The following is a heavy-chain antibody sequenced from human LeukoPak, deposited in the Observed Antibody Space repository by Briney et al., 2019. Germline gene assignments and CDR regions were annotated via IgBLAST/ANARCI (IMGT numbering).Heavy chain of an antibody. D-gene: IGHD2-15*01. V-gene: IGHV4-59*01. Sequence: PSETLSLTCTVSGGSISSYYWSWIRQPPGKGLEWIGYIYYSGRTNYNPSLKSRVTISVDTSKNQFSLKLSSVTAADTAVYYCARVASGRGPYWYFDLWGRGTLVTVSS. CDR1: GGSISSYY. J-gene: IGHJ2*01. CDR2: IYYSGRT. CDR3: ARVASGRGPYWYFDL.